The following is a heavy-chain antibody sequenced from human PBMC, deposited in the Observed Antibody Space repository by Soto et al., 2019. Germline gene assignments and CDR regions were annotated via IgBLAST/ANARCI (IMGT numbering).Heavy chain of an antibody. V-gene: IGHV5-10-1*01. J-gene: IGHJ6*02. CDR3: ARDPSTAMNTRRNWYYGMDV. Sequence: GESLKISCKGSGYSFTSYWISWVRQMPGKGLEWMGRIDPSDSYTNYSPSFQGHVTISADKSISTAYLQWSSLKASDTAMYYCARDPSTAMNTRRNWYYGMDVRGQPATFTVSS. CDR1: GYSFTSYW. D-gene: IGHD5-18*01. CDR2: IDPSDSYT.